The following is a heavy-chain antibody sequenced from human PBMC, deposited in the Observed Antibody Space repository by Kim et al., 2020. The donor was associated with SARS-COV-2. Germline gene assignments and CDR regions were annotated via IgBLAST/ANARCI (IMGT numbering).Heavy chain of an antibody. J-gene: IGHJ4*02. Sequence: ASVKVSCKVSGYTLTELSMHWVRQAPGKGLEWMGGFDPEDGETIYAQKFQGRVTMTEDTSTDTAYMELSSLRSEDTAVYYCATDTPPSYYDSSGPLALDYWGQGTLVTVSS. CDR2: FDPEDGET. V-gene: IGHV1-24*01. D-gene: IGHD3-22*01. CDR1: GYTLTELS. CDR3: ATDTPPSYYDSSGPLALDY.